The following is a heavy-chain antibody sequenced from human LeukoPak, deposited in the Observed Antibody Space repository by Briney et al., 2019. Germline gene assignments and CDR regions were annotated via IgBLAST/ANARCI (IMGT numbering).Heavy chain of an antibody. V-gene: IGHV4-61*02. J-gene: IGHJ4*02. CDR1: GGSISSGSYY. CDR3: ARHRSGWLQSSFDY. CDR2: IYTSGST. D-gene: IGHD5-24*01. Sequence: SETLSLTCTVSGGSISSGSYYWSWIRQPAGKGLEWIGRIYTSGSTNYNPSLKSRVTISVDTSKNQFSLKLSSVTAADTAVYYCARHRSGWLQSSFDYWGQGTLVTVSS.